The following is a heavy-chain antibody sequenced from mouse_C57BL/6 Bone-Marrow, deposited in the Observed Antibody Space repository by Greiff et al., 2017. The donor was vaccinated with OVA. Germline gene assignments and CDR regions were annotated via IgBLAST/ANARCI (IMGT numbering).Heavy chain of an antibody. CDR3: ARWGTRRYFDV. Sequence: EVQLQQSGPELVKPGASVKISCKASGYTFTDYYMNWVKQSHGKSLEWIGDINPNNGGTSYNQKFKGKATLTVDKSSSTAYMELRSLTSEDSAVYYCARWGTRRYFDVWGTGTTVTVSS. D-gene: IGHD3-1*01. CDR2: INPNNGGT. CDR1: GYTFTDYY. V-gene: IGHV1-26*01. J-gene: IGHJ1*03.